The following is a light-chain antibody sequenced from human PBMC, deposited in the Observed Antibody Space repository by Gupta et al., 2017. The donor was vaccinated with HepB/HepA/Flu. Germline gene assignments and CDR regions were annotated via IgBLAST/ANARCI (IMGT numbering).Light chain of an antibody. V-gene: IGKV3-11*01. CDR1: QSVSSY. Sequence: EIVLTPSPATLSLSAGESATLACRASQSVSSYLAWYQQKPGQAPRLLIYDASNRATGIPDRFSGSGSGTDFTLTISSLEPEDFAVYYCQQRSNWPLTFGGGTKVEIK. CDR3: QQRSNWPLT. J-gene: IGKJ4*01. CDR2: DAS.